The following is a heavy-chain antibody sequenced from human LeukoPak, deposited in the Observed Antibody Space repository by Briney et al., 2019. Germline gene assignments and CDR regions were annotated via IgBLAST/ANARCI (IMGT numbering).Heavy chain of an antibody. J-gene: IGHJ5*02. CDR3: AKRGEGVSNRWYMNNWFDP. CDR1: GFTFSSYA. CDR2: ISGSGDST. V-gene: IGHV3-23*01. D-gene: IGHD6-13*01. Sequence: GGSLRLSCAASGFTFSSYAMSWVRQAPGKGLEWVSAISGSGDSTYYADSVKGRFTISRDNSKNTLYLQMNSLRAEDTAVYYCAKRGEGVSNRWYMNNWFDPWGQGTRVTVSS.